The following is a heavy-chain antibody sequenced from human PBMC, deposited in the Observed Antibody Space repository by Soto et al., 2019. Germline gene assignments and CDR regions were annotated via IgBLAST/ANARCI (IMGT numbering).Heavy chain of an antibody. J-gene: IGHJ4*02. Sequence: GGSLRLSCAASGFTFSSYAMSWVRQAPGKGLEWVSAISGSGGSTYYADSVKGRFTISRDNSKNTLYLQMNSLRAEDTAVYYCAKATHSAPTVTTVFDYWGQGTLVTVLL. CDR2: ISGSGGST. V-gene: IGHV3-23*01. CDR1: GFTFSSYA. D-gene: IGHD4-4*01. CDR3: AKATHSAPTVTTVFDY.